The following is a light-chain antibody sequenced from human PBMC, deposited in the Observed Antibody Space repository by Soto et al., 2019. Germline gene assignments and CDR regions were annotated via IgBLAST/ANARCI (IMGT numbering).Light chain of an antibody. CDR2: SAS. V-gene: IGKV1-8*01. J-gene: IGKJ2*01. CDR1: QDISTS. CDR3: QQYYSYPYT. Sequence: AIRMTQSPSSFSASTGDRVPITCRARQDISTSLAWYQQKPGKAPKLLIYSASSLQSGVPANFSGIGYGTDLTLTIIRLQSEDFAHYYCQQYYSYPYTFGQGTKVEIK.